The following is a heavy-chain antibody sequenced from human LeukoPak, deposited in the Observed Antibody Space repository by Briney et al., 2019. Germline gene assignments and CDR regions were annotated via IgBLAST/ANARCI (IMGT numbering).Heavy chain of an antibody. CDR1: GASISSSTDY. Sequence: PSETLSLTCTVSGASISSSTDYWSWIRQPPGKGLEWIGEINHSGSTNYNPSLKSRVTISVDTSKNQFSLKLSSVTAADTAVYYCARSRNSGYPDYWGQGTLVTVSS. V-gene: IGHV4-39*07. CDR2: INHSGST. D-gene: IGHD5-12*01. CDR3: ARSRNSGYPDY. J-gene: IGHJ4*02.